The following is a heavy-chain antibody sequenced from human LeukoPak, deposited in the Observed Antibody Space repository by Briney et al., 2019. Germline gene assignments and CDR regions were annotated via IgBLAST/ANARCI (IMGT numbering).Heavy chain of an antibody. CDR3: AKGLSSSTWADFDY. V-gene: IGHV3-23*01. Sequence: PGGSLRLSCEGSGFTFSNSAMTWVRQAPGRGLEWVSGVSGSGDRTNYADSVKSRFTVSRGNSKNTVYLEMNRLGVDDTAVYYCAKGLSSSTWADFDYWGQGILVTVSS. CDR2: VSGSGDRT. D-gene: IGHD6-13*01. CDR1: GFTFSNSA. J-gene: IGHJ4*02.